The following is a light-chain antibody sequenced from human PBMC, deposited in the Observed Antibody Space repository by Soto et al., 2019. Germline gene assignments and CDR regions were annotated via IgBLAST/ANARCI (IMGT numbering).Light chain of an antibody. CDR2: EVS. J-gene: IGLJ1*01. V-gene: IGLV2-8*01. CDR3: SSYARSNNYV. CDR1: SSDVGAYNY. Sequence: QSALTQPPSASGSPGQSVTISCTGTSSDVGAYNYLSWYQQHPGKAPKLMIYEVSKRPSGVPDRFSGSKSGNTASLTVSGLQAEDEADYYCSSYARSNNYVFGTGTKLTVL.